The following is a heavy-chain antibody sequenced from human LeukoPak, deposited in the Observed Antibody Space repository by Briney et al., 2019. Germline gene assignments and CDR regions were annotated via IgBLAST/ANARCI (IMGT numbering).Heavy chain of an antibody. J-gene: IGHJ2*01. CDR3: ARIRRPHWYLDL. V-gene: IGHV4-59*08. CDR2: IYYSGST. CDR1: GGSISSYY. D-gene: IGHD3-3*01. Sequence: KPSETLSLTCTVSGGSISSYYWSWIRQPPGKGLEWIGYIYYSGSTKYNPSLKSRVTISAATSKTQFSLRLSYATAADTAVYYCARIRRPHWYLDLWGRGTLVTVSS.